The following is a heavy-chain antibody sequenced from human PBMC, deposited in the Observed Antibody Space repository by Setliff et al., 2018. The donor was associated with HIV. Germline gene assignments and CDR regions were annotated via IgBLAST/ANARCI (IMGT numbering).Heavy chain of an antibody. CDR3: AKVGLYDSFGYANGLPDAFDT. J-gene: IGHJ3*02. CDR1: GFSFSQYG. Sequence: GESLKISCAASGFSFSQYGMHWVRQAPGKGLQWVAVMWYDGSKKYYADSVKGRFTISRDNSKNTLYLRMNSLRAEDTATYYCAKVGLYDSFGYANGLPDAFDTWGQGTMVTVSS. D-gene: IGHD3-22*01. CDR2: MWYDGSKK. V-gene: IGHV3-33*06.